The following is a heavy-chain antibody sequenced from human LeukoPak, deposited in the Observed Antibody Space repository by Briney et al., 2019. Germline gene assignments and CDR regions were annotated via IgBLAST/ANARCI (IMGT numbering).Heavy chain of an antibody. D-gene: IGHD4-17*01. J-gene: IGHJ4*02. CDR2: IGTAGDT. V-gene: IGHV3-13*01. Sequence: GGSLRLSCAASGFTFSSYDMHWVRQATGKGLEWVSAIGTAGDTYYPGSVKGRFTISRENAKNSLYPQMNSLRAGDTAVYYCARTQRGDYTLDYWGQGTLVTVSS. CDR1: GFTFSSYD. CDR3: ARTQRGDYTLDY.